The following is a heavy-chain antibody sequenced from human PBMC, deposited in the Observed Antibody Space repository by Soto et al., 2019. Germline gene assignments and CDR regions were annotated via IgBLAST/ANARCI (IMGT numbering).Heavy chain of an antibody. CDR3: ASVTFGGVVLAH. J-gene: IGHJ4*02. CDR1: AASFSKYY. CDR2: IYFNGNT. V-gene: IGHV4-59*13. Sequence: SETLSLTCTVSAASFSKYYWTWIRQPPGKGLEWIGYIYFNGNTNYNPSLKRRVTISVDTSKKQISLNLTSVTDADTAVYFCASVTFGGVVLAHWGQGTLVTVSS. D-gene: IGHD3-16*01.